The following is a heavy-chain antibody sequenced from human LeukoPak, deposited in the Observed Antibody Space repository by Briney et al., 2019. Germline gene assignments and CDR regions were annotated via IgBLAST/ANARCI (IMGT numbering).Heavy chain of an antibody. Sequence: SETLSLTCTVSGRSISNYYCSSIRQPPGKGLEWGGYIYYSGSTSYNPSLKRRVTISLDTSKNQFSLKLRSVTAADTAIYYCARDLKTIAAASTVWYFDLWGRGTLVTVSS. CDR1: GRSISNYY. D-gene: IGHD6-25*01. J-gene: IGHJ2*01. CDR2: IYYSGST. V-gene: IGHV4-59*01. CDR3: ARDLKTIAAASTVWYFDL.